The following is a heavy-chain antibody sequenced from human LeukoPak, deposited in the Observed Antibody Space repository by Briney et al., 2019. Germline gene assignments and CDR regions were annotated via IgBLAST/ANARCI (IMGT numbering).Heavy chain of an antibody. D-gene: IGHD1-1*01. CDR1: GFTFSNYA. CDR3: ARDDRSASHWNNIPFDY. Sequence: GGSLRLSCAASGFTFSNYAMHWVRQAPGKGLEWAAVISYDGITTYYADSVKGRFTISRDNSKNTVYLQVNSLRAEDTAVYFCARDDRSASHWNNIPFDYWGQGSLVTVSS. CDR2: ISYDGITT. J-gene: IGHJ4*02. V-gene: IGHV3-30-3*01.